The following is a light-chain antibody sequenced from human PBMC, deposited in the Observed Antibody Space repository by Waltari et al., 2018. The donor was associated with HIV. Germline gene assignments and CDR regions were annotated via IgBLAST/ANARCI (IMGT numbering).Light chain of an antibody. J-gene: IGLJ3*02. CDR1: NSNIGNNY. Sequence: QSVLTQPPSVSAAPGQKVTISCSGSNSNIGNNYVSWYQQLPGTAPKLLIYDNNKRPSGIPDRFSGSKSGTSATLGITGLQTGDEADYYCGTWDSSLSFWVFGGGTKLTVL. V-gene: IGLV1-51*01. CDR2: DNN. CDR3: GTWDSSLSFWV.